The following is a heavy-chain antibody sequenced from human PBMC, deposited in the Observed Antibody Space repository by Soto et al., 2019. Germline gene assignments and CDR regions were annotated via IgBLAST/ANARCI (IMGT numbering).Heavy chain of an antibody. CDR3: AREKRDGYNYRSAFDI. CDR2: IIPIFGTA. Sequence: SGEVSFNTACGTCISYSSIWGRRPTGGGVEGMGGIIPIFGTANYAQNFQGRDTITADESTSTAYMELSSLRSEDTAVYYCAREKRDGYNYRSAFDIWGQGTMVTVSS. CDR1: CGTCISYS. J-gene: IGHJ3*02. V-gene: IGHV1-69*13. D-gene: IGHD5-12*01.